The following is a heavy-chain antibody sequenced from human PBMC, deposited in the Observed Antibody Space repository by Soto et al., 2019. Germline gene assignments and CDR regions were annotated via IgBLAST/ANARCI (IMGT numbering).Heavy chain of an antibody. D-gene: IGHD1-1*01. V-gene: IGHV3-48*02. CDR1: GFTFSSYS. Sequence: EVQLVESGGGLVQPGGSLRVSCAASGFTFSSYSMNWVRQAPGKGLEWVSYISSSSSAIHYADSVKGRFTISRDNAKNSLYLQMNSLRDEDTAMYYCVRARGRLEVGLSNWFDPWDQGTLVTVSS. CDR3: VRARGRLEVGLSNWFDP. CDR2: ISSSSSAI. J-gene: IGHJ5*02.